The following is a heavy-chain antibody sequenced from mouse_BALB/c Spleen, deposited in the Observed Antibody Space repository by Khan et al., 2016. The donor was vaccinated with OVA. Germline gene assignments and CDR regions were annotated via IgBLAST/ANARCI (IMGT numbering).Heavy chain of an antibody. J-gene: IGHJ3*01. V-gene: IGHV5-9*03. Sequence: EVELVESGGGLVKPGGSLKLSCAASGFTFSSFTMSWVRQTPEKRLEWVASISSGGDNTYYPDSVQGRFNISRDNAKNNLYRQMSSLRSEDTALYYCTRSNYGPFAYWGQGTLVTVSA. CDR2: ISSGGDNT. CDR1: GFTFSSFT. CDR3: TRSNYGPFAY. D-gene: IGHD1-1*02.